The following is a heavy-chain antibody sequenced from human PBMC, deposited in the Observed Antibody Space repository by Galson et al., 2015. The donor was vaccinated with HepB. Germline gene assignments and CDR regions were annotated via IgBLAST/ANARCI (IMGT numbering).Heavy chain of an antibody. CDR1: GFTFSDYY. CDR3: ARDRPDNYDFWTGYRYYYYMAV. J-gene: IGHJ6*03. CDR2: ISSSSSYT. D-gene: IGHD3-3*01. Sequence: SLRLSCAASGFTFSDYYMNWVRQAPGKGLEWVSYISSSSSYTNYADSVKGRFTISRDNAKNSLYLQMNSLRAEDTAVYYCARDRPDNYDFWTGYRYYYYMAVWCKGTTVTVSS. V-gene: IGHV3-11*06.